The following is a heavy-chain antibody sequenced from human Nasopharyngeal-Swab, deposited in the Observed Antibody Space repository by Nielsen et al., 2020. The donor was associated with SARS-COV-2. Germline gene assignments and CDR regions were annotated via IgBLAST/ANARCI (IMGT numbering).Heavy chain of an antibody. Sequence: GGSLRLSCAASGFSFSTYWMHWVRQAPGKGLVWVSRISSDGNTTNYADSVKGRFTISRDNAKNTLYLQMNSLRAEDTAVYYCAKDRGGGYSGYDRFDYWGQGTLVTVSS. J-gene: IGHJ4*02. V-gene: IGHV3-74*01. CDR2: ISSDGNTT. CDR3: AKDRGGGYSGYDRFDY. D-gene: IGHD5-12*01. CDR1: GFSFSTYW.